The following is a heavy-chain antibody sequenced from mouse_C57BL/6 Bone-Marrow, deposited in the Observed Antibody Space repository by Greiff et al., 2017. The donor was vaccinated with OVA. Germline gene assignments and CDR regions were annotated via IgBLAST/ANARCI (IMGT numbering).Heavy chain of an antibody. CDR1: GFTFTSYW. CDR2: IDPSDSYT. Sequence: QVQLQQPGAELVKPGASVKLSCKASGFTFTSYWMQWVKQRPGQGLEWIGEIDPSDSYTNYQQKFKGKATLTVDTSSSTAYMQLSSLTSEDSAVYYCAYSNYGYWGQGTTLTVSS. V-gene: IGHV1-50*01. D-gene: IGHD2-5*01. CDR3: AYSNYGY. J-gene: IGHJ2*01.